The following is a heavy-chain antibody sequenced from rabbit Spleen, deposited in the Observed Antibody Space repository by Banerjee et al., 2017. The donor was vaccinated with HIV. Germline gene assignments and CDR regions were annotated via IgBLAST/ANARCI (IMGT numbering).Heavy chain of an antibody. D-gene: IGHD8-1*01. CDR3: ARDGAGGSYFAL. CDR1: GFPFSSGYD. Sequence: QSLEESGGGLVKPGASLTLTCKASGFPFSSGYDMCWVRQAPGKGLEWIACIGAGSSGSTYYASWAKGRFTISKTSSTTVTLQLTSLTAADTATYFCARDGAGGSYFALWGQGTLVTVS. J-gene: IGHJ4*01. V-gene: IGHV1S40*01. CDR2: IGAGSSGST.